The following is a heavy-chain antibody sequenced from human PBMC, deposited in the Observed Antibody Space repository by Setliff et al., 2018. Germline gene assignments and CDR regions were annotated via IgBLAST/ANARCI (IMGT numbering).Heavy chain of an antibody. V-gene: IGHV4-38-2*01. CDR3: ARRYNFWSGYLDY. D-gene: IGHD3-3*01. CDR1: GYSIGSDYF. CDR2: IKHGGTT. Sequence: SETLSLTCRVSGYSIGSDYFWAWVRQPPGKGLEWVATIKHGGTTYYNPSLRSRVIISVDASKNAFSLRLNSVTAADTAVFYCARRYNFWSGYLDYWGQGTLVTVSS. J-gene: IGHJ4*02.